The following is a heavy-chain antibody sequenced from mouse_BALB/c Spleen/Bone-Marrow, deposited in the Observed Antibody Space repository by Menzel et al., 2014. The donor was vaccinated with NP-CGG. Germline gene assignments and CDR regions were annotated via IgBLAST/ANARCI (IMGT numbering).Heavy chain of an antibody. D-gene: IGHD2-4*01. J-gene: IGHJ3*01. CDR2: IYPGNSDT. Sequence: EVQLQQSGTVLARPGASVKMSCKASGYTFTSYWMHWVKQRPGQGLEWIGAIYPGNSDTSYNQKFKGKAKLTAVTSTSTADMELSSLTNEDSAVYYCTRAMITRAWFAYWGQGTLVTVSA. V-gene: IGHV1-5*01. CDR3: TRAMITRAWFAY. CDR1: GYTFTSYW.